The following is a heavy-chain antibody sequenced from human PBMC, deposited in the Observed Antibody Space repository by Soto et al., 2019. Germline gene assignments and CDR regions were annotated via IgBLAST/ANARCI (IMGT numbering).Heavy chain of an antibody. D-gene: IGHD6-19*01. Sequence: SETLSLTCTVSGGSISSSSYYWGWIRQPPGKGLEWIGSIYYSGSTYYNPSLKSRVTISVDTSKTQFSLKLSSVTAADTAVYYCARLNEFEPYSSGGGKIDYWGQGTLVTVSS. J-gene: IGHJ4*02. CDR3: ARLNEFEPYSSGGGKIDY. CDR2: IYYSGST. CDR1: GGSISSSSYY. V-gene: IGHV4-39*01.